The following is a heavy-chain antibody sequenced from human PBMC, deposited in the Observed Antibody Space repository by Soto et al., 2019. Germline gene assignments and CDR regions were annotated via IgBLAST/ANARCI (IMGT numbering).Heavy chain of an antibody. Sequence: VGSLRLSCAASGFTFSSYAMHWVRQAPGKGLEWVAVISYDGSNKYYADSVKGRFTISRDNSKNTLYLQMNSLRAEDTAVYYCAKDQGQTLYGMDVWGQGTTVTVSS. J-gene: IGHJ6*02. CDR3: AKDQGQTLYGMDV. CDR2: ISYDGSNK. CDR1: GFTFSSYA. V-gene: IGHV3-30-3*01.